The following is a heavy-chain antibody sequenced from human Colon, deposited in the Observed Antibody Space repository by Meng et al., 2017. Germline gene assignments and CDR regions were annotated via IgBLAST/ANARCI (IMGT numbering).Heavy chain of an antibody. V-gene: IGHV3-15*01. CDR1: GFTFSNAW. Sequence: GESLKISCAASGFTFSNAWMSWVRQAPGKGLEWVGRIKSKTDDGTTDYAAPVKGSFTSSRDDSKNTLYLQRNSLKTEDTAVYYCTTARLVDTAMVYYFDYWGQGTLVTVSS. CDR2: IKSKTDDGTT. J-gene: IGHJ4*02. CDR3: TTARLVDTAMVYYFDY. D-gene: IGHD5-18*01.